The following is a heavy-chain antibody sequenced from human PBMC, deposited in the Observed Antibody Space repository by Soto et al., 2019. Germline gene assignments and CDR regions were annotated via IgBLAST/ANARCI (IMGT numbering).Heavy chain of an antibody. J-gene: IGHJ4*02. CDR2: INHSGST. Sequence: QVQLQQWGAGLLKPSVTLSLTCAVYGGSFSGYYWSWIRQPPGKGLEWIGEINHSGSTNYTPSLKSRVTISVDTSKNQFSLKLSSVTAADTAVYYCARGRGYGDYSLDYWGQGTLVTVSS. D-gene: IGHD4-17*01. CDR1: GGSFSGYY. V-gene: IGHV4-34*01. CDR3: ARGRGYGDYSLDY.